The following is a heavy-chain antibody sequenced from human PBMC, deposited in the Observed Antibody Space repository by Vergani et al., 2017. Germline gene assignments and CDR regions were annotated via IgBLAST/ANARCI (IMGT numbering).Heavy chain of an antibody. V-gene: IGHV3-11*04. J-gene: IGHJ6*02. Sequence: LVESGGGSVKPGGSLRLSCAASGFKFSDHYMSWIRQAPGKGLEWVSHISPGASTVSYTDSVTGRFTVSRDNDNNSLTLEMTTLRVGDTAVYYCAKKPGISTTRHYYTMDVWGQGTTVTVSS. CDR1: GFKFSDHY. CDR2: ISPGASTV. CDR3: AKKPGISTTRHYYTMDV. D-gene: IGHD1-1*01.